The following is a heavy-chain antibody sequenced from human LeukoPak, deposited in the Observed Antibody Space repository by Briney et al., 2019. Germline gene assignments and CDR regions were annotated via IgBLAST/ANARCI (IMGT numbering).Heavy chain of an antibody. V-gene: IGHV3-21*01. Sequence: GGSLRLSCAASGFTFSSYGMIWVRQAPGKGLEWVSSISGSGSFAYYADSVKGRFTISRDNAKNSLYLQMNSLRAEDTAVYYCARENPPDYWGQGTLVTVSS. CDR3: ARENPPDY. J-gene: IGHJ4*02. CDR2: ISGSGSFA. CDR1: GFTFSSYG.